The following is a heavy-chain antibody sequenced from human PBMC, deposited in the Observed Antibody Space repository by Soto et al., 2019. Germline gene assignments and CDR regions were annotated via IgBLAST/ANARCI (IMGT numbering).Heavy chain of an antibody. CDR1: GGSVSDYY. Sequence: QMQLEESGPGLVKPSETLSLTCSVSGGSVSDYYWHWIRQSPGKGLEWIGYLSSSGATSYSPPLRRRVTISLDSYKNQLALKMTSVTAADAALYYCASNIWNDDAYRDGTLNIWGQGTLVTVSS. J-gene: IGHJ3*02. CDR2: LSSSGAT. V-gene: IGHV4-59*08. CDR3: ASNIWNDDAYRDGTLNI. D-gene: IGHD1-1*01.